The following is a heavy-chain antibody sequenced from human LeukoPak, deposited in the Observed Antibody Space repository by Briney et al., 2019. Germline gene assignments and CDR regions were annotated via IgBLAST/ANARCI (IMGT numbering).Heavy chain of an antibody. CDR3: ARGSAEDYMDV. J-gene: IGHJ6*03. CDR1: GFTVSSNY. CDR2: IYSGGST. V-gene: IGHV3-53*01. Sequence: GGSLRLSCAASGFTVSSNYMSWVRQAPGKGLEWVSVIYSGGSTYYADSVKGRLTISRDNSKNTLYLQMNSLRAEDTAVYYCARGSAEDYMDVWGKGTTVTVSS. D-gene: IGHD1-26*01.